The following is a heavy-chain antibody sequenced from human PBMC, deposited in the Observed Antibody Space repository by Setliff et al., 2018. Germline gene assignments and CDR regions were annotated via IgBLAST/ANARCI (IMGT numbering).Heavy chain of an antibody. CDR2: ISCYDGNT. J-gene: IGHJ6*03. D-gene: IGHD3-22*01. V-gene: IGHV1-18*01. Sequence: ASVKVSCKASGYTFNSYGITWVRQAPGQGLEWMGWISCYDGNTRYARKFQGRVTMTTDTPTNTAYMELRSLRSDDTAVYYCARRNFYYDSSGFALYYYMDVWGKGTTVTVSS. CDR1: GYTFNSYG. CDR3: ARRNFYYDSSGFALYYYMDV.